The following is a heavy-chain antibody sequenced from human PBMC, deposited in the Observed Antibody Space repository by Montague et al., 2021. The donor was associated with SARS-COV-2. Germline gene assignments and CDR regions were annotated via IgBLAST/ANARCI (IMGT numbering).Heavy chain of an antibody. J-gene: IGHJ4*02. CDR1: GFTFDDYG. Sequence: SLRLSCAVSGFTFDDYGMSWVRQAPGKGLEWVSGISRSGDRTAYXDSVKGRFTISRDNAKNSLYLQMNSLRVEDTAFYYCSRGGDMIRGVVDFWGQGILVSVSS. CDR3: SRGGDMIRGVVDF. CDR2: ISRSGDRT. D-gene: IGHD3-10*01. V-gene: IGHV3-20*04.